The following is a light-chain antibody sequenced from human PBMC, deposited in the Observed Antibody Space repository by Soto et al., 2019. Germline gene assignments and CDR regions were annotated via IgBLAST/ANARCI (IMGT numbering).Light chain of an antibody. Sequence: AIRMTQSPSSLSASTGDRVTITCRASQGISSYLSWYQQKPGKAPKLLIYAASTLQSGVPSRFSGSGSGTDFTLTISCLQSEDFATYYCQQYYSYMLTLGVGTKVEIK. J-gene: IGKJ4*01. CDR2: AAS. CDR1: QGISSY. CDR3: QQYYSYMLT. V-gene: IGKV1-8*01.